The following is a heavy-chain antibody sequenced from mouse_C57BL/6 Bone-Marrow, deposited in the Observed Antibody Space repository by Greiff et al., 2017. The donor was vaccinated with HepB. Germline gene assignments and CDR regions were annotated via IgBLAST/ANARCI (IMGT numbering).Heavy chain of an antibody. CDR3: TTLITTVVDDLDY. CDR2: IDPEDGDT. CDR1: GFNIKDYY. D-gene: IGHD1-1*01. V-gene: IGHV14-1*01. Sequence: EVQLQQSGAELVRPGASVKLSCTASGFNIKDYYMHWVKQRPEQGLEWIGRIDPEDGDTEYAPKFQGKATMTADTSSNTAYLQLSSLTSEDTAVYYCTTLITTVVDDLDYWGQGTSVTVSS. J-gene: IGHJ4*01.